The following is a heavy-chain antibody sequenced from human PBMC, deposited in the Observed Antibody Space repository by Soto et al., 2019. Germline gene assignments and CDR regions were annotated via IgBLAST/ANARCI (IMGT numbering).Heavy chain of an antibody. CDR2: INDRGSI. Sequence: QVQLQQWGAGPLRPLETLSLTCGVHGGSFSGYYWAWIRQYPGKGLEWIGEINDRGSINYNPSLKSRVSISVDTSKNHYSLNLRSVTAADTAVYYCARESHDILTGPPWVWYFDLWGRGTLVTVSS. V-gene: IGHV4-34*01. CDR1: GGSFSGYY. D-gene: IGHD3-9*01. J-gene: IGHJ2*01. CDR3: ARESHDILTGPPWVWYFDL.